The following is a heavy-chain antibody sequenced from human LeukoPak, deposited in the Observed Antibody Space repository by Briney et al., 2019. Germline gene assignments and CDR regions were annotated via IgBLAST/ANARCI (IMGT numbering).Heavy chain of an antibody. J-gene: IGHJ4*02. CDR2: TSSSDAGT. CDR3: AKAGRITMIVVVITGIDY. D-gene: IGHD3-22*01. CDR1: GFTLSTYA. V-gene: IGHV3-23*01. Sequence: PGGSLRLSCAASGFTLSTYAMSWVRQTPGKGLEWVAATSSSDAGTYHADSVRGRFTISRDNSKNTLYLQMNSLRAEDTAVYYCAKAGRITMIVVVITGIDYWGQGTLVTVSS.